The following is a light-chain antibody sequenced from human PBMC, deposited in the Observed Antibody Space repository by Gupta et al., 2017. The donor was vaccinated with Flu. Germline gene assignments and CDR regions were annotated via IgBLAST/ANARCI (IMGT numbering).Light chain of an antibody. J-gene: IGKJ2*01. CDR3: MQALKTPRT. Sequence: EIVMTQSPLSLSVTPGEPASISCRSSQSLMYRNGNNYLDWYLQKPWQSPQLLISLTSNRAFGVPDRFSGSGSGTDFTLKISRVEAEDVGVYYCMQALKTPRTFGQGTKLDIK. V-gene: IGKV2-28*01. CDR1: QSLMYRNGNNY. CDR2: LTS.